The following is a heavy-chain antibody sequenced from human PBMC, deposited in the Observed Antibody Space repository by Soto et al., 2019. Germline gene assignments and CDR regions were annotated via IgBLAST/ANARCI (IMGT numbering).Heavy chain of an antibody. Sequence: SETLSLTCTVSGGSISSYYWSWIRQPPGKGLEWIGYIYYSGSTNYNPSLKSRVTISVDTSKNQLSLKLSSVTAADTAVYYCARIHYDFWSGYPHWFDPWGQGTLVTVSS. CDR1: GGSISSYY. CDR2: IYYSGST. V-gene: IGHV4-59*01. J-gene: IGHJ5*02. D-gene: IGHD3-3*01. CDR3: ARIHYDFWSGYPHWFDP.